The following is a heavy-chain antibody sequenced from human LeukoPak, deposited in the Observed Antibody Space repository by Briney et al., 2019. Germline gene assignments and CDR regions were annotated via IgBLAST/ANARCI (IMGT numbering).Heavy chain of an antibody. CDR1: GGSISGYY. CDR2: INHSGST. CDR3: ASHRFRYYGSGPNWFAP. D-gene: IGHD3-10*01. V-gene: IGHV4-34*01. Sequence: SETLSLTCAVSGGSISGYYWSWVRQPPGKGLEWIGEINHSGSTNYNPSLKSRVTISVDTSKNQFSLKLSSVTAADTAVYYCASHRFRYYGSGPNWFAPWGQGTLVTVSS. J-gene: IGHJ5*02.